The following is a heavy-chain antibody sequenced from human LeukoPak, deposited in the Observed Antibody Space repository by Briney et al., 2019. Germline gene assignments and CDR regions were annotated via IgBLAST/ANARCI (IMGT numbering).Heavy chain of an antibody. CDR2: IKSKTAGGTT. Sequence: GGSLRLSCAASGLTFNKAWMNWVRQAPGKGLEWVGRIKSKTAGGTTDYVAPVKGRFTISREDSKNRVYLQMNSLKTDDTAVYYCTTATDPWSTFDYWGQGSLVTVSS. D-gene: IGHD4-17*01. V-gene: IGHV3-15*01. J-gene: IGHJ4*02. CDR3: TTATDPWSTFDY. CDR1: GLTFNKAW.